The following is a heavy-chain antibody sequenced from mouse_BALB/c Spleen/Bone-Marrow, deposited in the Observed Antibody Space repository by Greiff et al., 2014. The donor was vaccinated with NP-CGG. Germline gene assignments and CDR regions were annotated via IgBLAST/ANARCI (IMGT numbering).Heavy chain of an antibody. Sequence: VQLQQSGAELVRPGASVKLSCKASGYTFTSYWINWVKQRPGQGLEWIGNIYPSDSYTNYNQKFKDKATLTVYKSSSTAYMKLSSPASEDSAVYYCTTGTRFAYWGQGTLVTVSA. D-gene: IGHD4-1*01. CDR2: IYPSDSYT. CDR1: GYTFTSYW. CDR3: TTGTRFAY. J-gene: IGHJ3*01. V-gene: IGHV1-69*02.